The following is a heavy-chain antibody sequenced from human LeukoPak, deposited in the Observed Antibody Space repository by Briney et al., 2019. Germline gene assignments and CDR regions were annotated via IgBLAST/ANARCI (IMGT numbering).Heavy chain of an antibody. J-gene: IGHJ3*02. CDR1: GFTFSRYS. CDR3: ARDRTNYDTLSCYYNEVFDI. Sequence: GGSLRLSCAASGFTFSRYSMTRVRQAPGKGLEWVSYISSRRSNIYYADSVKGRFTISRDNAKNSLYLQMNSLRDEDTAVYYCARDRTNYDTLSCYYNEVFDIWGQGTMVTVSS. CDR2: ISSRRSNI. V-gene: IGHV3-48*02. D-gene: IGHD3-9*01.